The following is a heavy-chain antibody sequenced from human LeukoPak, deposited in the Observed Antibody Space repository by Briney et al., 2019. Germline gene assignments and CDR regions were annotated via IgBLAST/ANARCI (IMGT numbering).Heavy chain of an antibody. CDR2: IYTGGST. Sequence: GGSLRLSCAASGFIFSANYMSWVRQAPGKGLEWVSVIYTGGSTYYTDSVKGRFTISRDNSKNTVYLQMTSLRAEDTAVYYCAKEGYCSTTSCLTGGLDVWGKGTTVTVSS. CDR3: AKEGYCSTTSCLTGGLDV. J-gene: IGHJ6*04. CDR1: GFIFSANY. V-gene: IGHV3-53*01. D-gene: IGHD2-2*01.